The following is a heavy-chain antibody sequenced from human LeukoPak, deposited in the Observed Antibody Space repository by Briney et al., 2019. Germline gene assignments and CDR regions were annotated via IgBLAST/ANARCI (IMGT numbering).Heavy chain of an antibody. Sequence: GGSLRLPCAASGFTFSSYGMHWVRQAPGKGLEWVAVISYDGSNKYYADSVKGRFTISRDDSKNTLYLQMNSLRAEDTAVYYCAKESAAGPTLYFQHWGQGTLVTVSS. CDR3: AKESAAGPTLYFQH. V-gene: IGHV3-30*18. CDR2: ISYDGSNK. D-gene: IGHD6-13*01. CDR1: GFTFSSYG. J-gene: IGHJ1*01.